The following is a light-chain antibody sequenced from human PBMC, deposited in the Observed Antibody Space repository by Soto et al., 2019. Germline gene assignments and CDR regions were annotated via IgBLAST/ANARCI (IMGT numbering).Light chain of an antibody. CDR1: KSVSSRY. V-gene: IGKV3-20*01. Sequence: ESILTHSPGTVSLTPGERARLSCIVSKSVSSRYLAWYNQNTGQAASLIIYGASSRATGIPDRFSGSRSGTDATLTIIRLEPEDFAVYYCQQYGSSQLSFGGGTKV. CDR2: GAS. J-gene: IGKJ4*01. CDR3: QQYGSSQLS.